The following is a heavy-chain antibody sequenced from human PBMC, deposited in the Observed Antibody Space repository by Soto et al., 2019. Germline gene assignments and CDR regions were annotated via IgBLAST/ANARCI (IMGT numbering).Heavy chain of an antibody. CDR2: IFYSGST. D-gene: IGHD6-19*01. CDR3: ARRGQSPPDSSGGKRGRHFDY. J-gene: IGHJ4*02. V-gene: IGHV4-39*01. Sequence: QLQLQESGPGLVKPSETLSLTCSVSGGSISGSNYYWGWIRQPPGKGLEWIGHIFYSGSTYSNPSLRSRATISVDTFKNQLSLKLGSVTAADAAVYYCARRGQSPPDSSGGKRGRHFDYWGQGILVPVSS. CDR1: GGSISGSNYY.